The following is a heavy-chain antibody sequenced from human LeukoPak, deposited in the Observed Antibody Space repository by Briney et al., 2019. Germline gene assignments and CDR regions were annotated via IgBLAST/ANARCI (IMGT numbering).Heavy chain of an antibody. D-gene: IGHD3-10*01. CDR3: ARRKYYYGSGRIQNWFDP. CDR2: IYPGDSGT. V-gene: IGHV5-51*01. CDR1: GYSFTSYW. J-gene: IGHJ5*02. Sequence: ESLKISSKGSGYSFTSYWIGWVRQMPGKGLEWMGIIYPGDSGTRYSPSFQGQVTISADKSISTAYLQWSSLKASDTAMYYCARRKYYYGSGRIQNWFDPWGQGTLVTVSS.